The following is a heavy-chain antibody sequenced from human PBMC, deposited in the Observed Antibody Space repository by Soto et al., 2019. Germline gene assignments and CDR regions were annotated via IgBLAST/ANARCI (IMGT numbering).Heavy chain of an antibody. V-gene: IGHV3-23*01. J-gene: IGHJ6*03. CDR1: GFTFSSYA. CDR2: ISGSGGST. CDR3: AKAGWGYCSGGSCYTYYYYYMDV. D-gene: IGHD2-15*01. Sequence: EVQLLESGGGLVQPGGSLRLSCAASGFTFSSYAMSWVRQAPGKGLEWVSAISGSGGSTYYADSVKGRFTISRDNSKNTLYLQMNSLRAEDTAVYYCAKAGWGYCSGGSCYTYYYYYMDVWGKGTTVTVSS.